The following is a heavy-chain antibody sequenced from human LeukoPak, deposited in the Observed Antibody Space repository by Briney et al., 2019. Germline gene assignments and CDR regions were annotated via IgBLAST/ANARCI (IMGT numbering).Heavy chain of an antibody. V-gene: IGHV4-59*01. CDR2: IYYSGST. Sequence: SETLSLTCTVSGGSISSYYWSWIRQPPGKGLEWIGYIYYSGSTNYNPSLKSRVTISVDTSKNQFSLKLSSVTAADPAVYYCARRWFGEGAGAFDIWGQGTMVTVSS. J-gene: IGHJ3*02. CDR3: ARRWFGEGAGAFDI. D-gene: IGHD3-10*01. CDR1: GGSISSYY.